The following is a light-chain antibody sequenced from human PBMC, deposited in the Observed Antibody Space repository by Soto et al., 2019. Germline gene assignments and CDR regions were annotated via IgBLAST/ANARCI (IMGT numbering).Light chain of an antibody. CDR1: QSGSSSY. V-gene: IGKV3-20*01. CDR3: QQYCSSPRMYT. CDR2: GAS. J-gene: IGKJ2*01. Sequence: EIVLTQSPGTLSLSPGERATLSCRASQSGSSSYLAWYQQKPGQAPRLLIYGASSRATGIPDRFSGSGSGTDFTLTISRLEPEDFAVYYCQQYCSSPRMYTCGQGTKLEIK.